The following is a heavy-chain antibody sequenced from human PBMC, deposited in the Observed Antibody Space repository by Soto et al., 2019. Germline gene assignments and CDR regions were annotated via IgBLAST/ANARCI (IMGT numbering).Heavy chain of an antibody. CDR3: AKAKYSSGWHEAVDI. CDR1: GFTFSNYA. D-gene: IGHD6-19*01. CDR2: ISGSGGVT. J-gene: IGHJ3*02. V-gene: IGHV3-23*01. Sequence: GGSLRLSCAASGFTFSNYAMNWVRQAPGKGLEWVSAISGSGGVTYYADSVKGRFTISRDNSKNTLYVQMNSLRAEDTAVYYCAKAKYSSGWHEAVDIWGQGTLVTVSS.